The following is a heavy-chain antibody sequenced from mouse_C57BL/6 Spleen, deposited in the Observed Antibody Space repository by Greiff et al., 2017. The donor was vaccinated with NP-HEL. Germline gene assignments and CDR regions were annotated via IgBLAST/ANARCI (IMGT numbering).Heavy chain of an antibody. Sequence: EVQLVESGGGLVKPGGSLKLSCAASGFTFSSYAMSWVRQTPEKRLEWVATISDGGSYTYYPDNVKGRFTISRDNAKNNLYLQMSHLKSEDTAMYYCARDAYYYGSWYFDVWGTGTTVTVSS. V-gene: IGHV5-4*01. CDR3: ARDAYYYGSWYFDV. CDR2: ISDGGSYT. CDR1: GFTFSSYA. D-gene: IGHD1-1*01. J-gene: IGHJ1*03.